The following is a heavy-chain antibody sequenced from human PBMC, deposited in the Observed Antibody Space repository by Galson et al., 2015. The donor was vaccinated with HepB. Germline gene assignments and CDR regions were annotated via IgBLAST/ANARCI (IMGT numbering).Heavy chain of an antibody. CDR1: GFTFSSYS. CDR3: ARDPLLATYYFDY. Sequence: SLRLSCAASGFTFSSYSMNWVRQAPGKGLEWVSSISSSSSYIYYADSVKGRFTISRDNAKNSLYLQMNSLRAEDTAVYYCARDPLLATYYFDYWGQGTLVTVSS. J-gene: IGHJ4*02. CDR2: ISSSSSYI. V-gene: IGHV3-21*01.